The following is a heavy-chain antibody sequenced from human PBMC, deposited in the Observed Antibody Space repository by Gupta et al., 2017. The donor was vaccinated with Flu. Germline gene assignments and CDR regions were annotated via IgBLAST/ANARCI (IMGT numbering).Heavy chain of an antibody. Sequence: QVQLVESGGGVVQPGRSLRLSCAASGFTFSSYGMHWVRQAPGKGLEWVAVIWYDGSNKYYADSVKGRFTISRDNSKNTLYLQMNSLRAEDTAVYYCARKLSSGSHTRGGYYYGMDVWGQGTTVTVSS. J-gene: IGHJ6*02. D-gene: IGHD6-19*01. CDR3: ARKLSSGSHTRGGYYYGMDV. CDR1: GFTFSSYG. V-gene: IGHV3-33*01. CDR2: IWYDGSNK.